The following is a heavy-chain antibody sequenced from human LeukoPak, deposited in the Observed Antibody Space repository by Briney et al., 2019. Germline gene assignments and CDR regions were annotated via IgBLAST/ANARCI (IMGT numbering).Heavy chain of an antibody. Sequence: GRSLRLSCAASGFTFSSYAFHWVRQAPGKGLEWVAVISCDGSSKYSADSLGGRFIISRDNSENPLYLQMESLRAEDTAVYYCARRVRGIYGLDVWGQGTAVTVSS. V-gene: IGHV3-30*04. CDR2: ISCDGSSK. D-gene: IGHD3-10*01. CDR1: GFTFSSYA. J-gene: IGHJ6*02. CDR3: ARRVRGIYGLDV.